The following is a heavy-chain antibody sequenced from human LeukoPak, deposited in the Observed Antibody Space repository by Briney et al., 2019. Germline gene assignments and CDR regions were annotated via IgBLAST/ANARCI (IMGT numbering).Heavy chain of an antibody. CDR2: IYTSGST. V-gene: IGHV4-4*07. CDR3: ARVRWELSLGSSYYYFDY. CDR1: GGSISSYY. D-gene: IGHD1-26*01. J-gene: IGHJ4*02. Sequence: SETLSLTCTVSGGSISSYYWSWIRQPAGKGLEWIGRIYTSGSTNYNPSLKSRVTMSVDTSKNQFSLKLSSVTAADTAVYYCARVRWELSLGSSYYYFDYWGQGTLVTVSS.